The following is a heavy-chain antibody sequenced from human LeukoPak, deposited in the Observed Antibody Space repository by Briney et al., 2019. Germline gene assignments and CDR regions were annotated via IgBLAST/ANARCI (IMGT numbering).Heavy chain of an antibody. J-gene: IGHJ4*02. D-gene: IGHD5-12*01. V-gene: IGHV1-18*01. CDR2: ISAYNGNT. Sequence: EASVKVSCKASGYTFTNYGISWVRQAPGQGLEWMGWISAYNGNTDYAQNLQGRVTMTTDTLTSTAYMELSSLRSEDTAVYYCARDLGYADFDFWGQGTLVTVSS. CDR1: GYTFTNYG. CDR3: ARDLGYADFDF.